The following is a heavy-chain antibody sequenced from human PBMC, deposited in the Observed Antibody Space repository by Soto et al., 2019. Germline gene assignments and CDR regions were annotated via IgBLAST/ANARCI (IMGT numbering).Heavy chain of an antibody. CDR3: AAYGSGETYFDY. Sequence: ASVKVSCKASGYTFTSYGISWVRQAPGQGLEWMGWISAYNGNTNYAQKLQGRVTMTTDTSTDTAYMELSSLRSEDTAVYYCAAYGSGETYFDYWGQGTLVTVSS. CDR1: GYTFTSYG. J-gene: IGHJ4*02. D-gene: IGHD3-10*01. V-gene: IGHV1-18*01. CDR2: ISAYNGNT.